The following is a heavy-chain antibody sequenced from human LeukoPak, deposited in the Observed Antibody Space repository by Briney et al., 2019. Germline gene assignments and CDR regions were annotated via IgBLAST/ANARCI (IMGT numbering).Heavy chain of an antibody. Sequence: GGSLRLSCAASGFTFSSYSMNWVRQAPGKGLEWVSSISSSSSYIYYADSVKGRFTISRDNAKNSLYLQMNSLRAEDTAVHYCARAPRPPNTYYYDSEGDGDAFDIWGQGTMVTVSS. D-gene: IGHD3-22*01. CDR3: ARAPRPPNTYYYDSEGDGDAFDI. J-gene: IGHJ3*02. V-gene: IGHV3-21*01. CDR1: GFTFSSYS. CDR2: ISSSSSYI.